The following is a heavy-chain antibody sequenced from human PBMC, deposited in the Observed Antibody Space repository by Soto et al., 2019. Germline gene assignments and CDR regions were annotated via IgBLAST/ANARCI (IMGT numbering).Heavy chain of an antibody. CDR3: ARELGYCSGGSSYMDGAFDS. J-gene: IGHJ3*01. CDR1: GFTVSSNY. D-gene: IGHD2-15*01. CDR2: ISGSGDST. Sequence: PGGSLRLSCAASGFTVSSNYMSWVRQAPGKGLEWVSVISGSGDSTYYADSVKGRFTISRDNSKNTLYVQMNSLRAEDTAVYYCARELGYCSGGSSYMDGAFDSWGQGTMVTVSS. V-gene: IGHV3-23*01.